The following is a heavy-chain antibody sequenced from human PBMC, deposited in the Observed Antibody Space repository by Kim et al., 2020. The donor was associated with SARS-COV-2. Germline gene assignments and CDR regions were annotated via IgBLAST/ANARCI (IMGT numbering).Heavy chain of an antibody. J-gene: IGHJ5*02. D-gene: IGHD4-17*01. CDR1: GGSFSGYY. CDR2: INHSGST. V-gene: IGHV4-34*01. Sequence: SETLSLTCAVYGGSFSGYYWSWIRQPPGKGLEWIGEINHSGSTNYNPSLKSRVTISVDTSKNQFSLKLSSVTAADTAVYYCARGLGLRTVTTCWFDPWGQGTLVTVSS. CDR3: ARGLGLRTVTTCWFDP.